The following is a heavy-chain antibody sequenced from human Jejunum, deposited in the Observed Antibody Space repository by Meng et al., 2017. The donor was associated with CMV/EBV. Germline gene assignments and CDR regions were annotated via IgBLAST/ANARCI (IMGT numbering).Heavy chain of an antibody. CDR1: EYTVIDYY. Sequence: EYTVIDYYMHWVRQAPGQGLEWMGWSNPNTGDANYAQKFQGRVTMTRDMSINTVYMELTRLRSDDTAVYYCAKDGGSYLDYYFDYWGQGTLVTGSS. V-gene: IGHV1-2*02. CDR3: AKDGGSYLDYYFDY. CDR2: SNPNTGDA. J-gene: IGHJ4*02. D-gene: IGHD1-26*01.